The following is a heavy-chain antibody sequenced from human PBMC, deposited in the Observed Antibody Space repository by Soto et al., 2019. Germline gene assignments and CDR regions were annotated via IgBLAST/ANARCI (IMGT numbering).Heavy chain of an antibody. CDR1: GGSISSGGYY. D-gene: IGHD3-3*01. CDR3: ARGPSSDLEGHKWFDP. J-gene: IGHJ5*02. CDR2: IYYSGST. Sequence: TLSLTCTVSGGSISSGGYYWSWIRQHPGKGLEWIGYIYYSGSTYYNPSLNSRVTISVDTSNNQFSLELSSVTAADTAVYYCARGPSSDLEGHKWFDPLGQGTLVTVSS. V-gene: IGHV4-31*03.